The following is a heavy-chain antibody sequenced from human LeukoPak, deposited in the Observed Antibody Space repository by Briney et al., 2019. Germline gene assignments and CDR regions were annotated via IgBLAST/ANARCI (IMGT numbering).Heavy chain of an antibody. CDR3: AQDRVVVPAAGY. CDR1: GFTFSNYG. J-gene: IGHJ4*02. Sequence: GGSLRLSCAASGFTFSNYGMHWVRQAPGKGLEWVAFIRSDESNKYYADSVKGRFTISRDDSKSTLYLQMNSLRAEDTAVYYCAQDRVVVPAAGYWGQGTLVTVSS. V-gene: IGHV3-30*02. D-gene: IGHD2-2*01. CDR2: IRSDESNK.